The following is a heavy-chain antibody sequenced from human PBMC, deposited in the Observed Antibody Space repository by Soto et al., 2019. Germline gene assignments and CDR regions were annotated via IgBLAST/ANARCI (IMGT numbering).Heavy chain of an antibody. D-gene: IGHD4-4*01. V-gene: IGHV4-39*01. CDR1: GGSISSRTFW. CDR3: ARHPRDDYNYGGSGIFDY. CDR2: MYYSGSS. J-gene: IGHJ4*02. Sequence: QLQLQESGPGLVKPSETLSLTCSVSGGSISSRTFWWAWIRQPPGKGLEWIGDMYYSGSSYSSPSLKSRVTLSVDTSKHQLSLKLNSVPAADTAVYYCARHPRDDYNYGGSGIFDYWGQGTLVTVSS.